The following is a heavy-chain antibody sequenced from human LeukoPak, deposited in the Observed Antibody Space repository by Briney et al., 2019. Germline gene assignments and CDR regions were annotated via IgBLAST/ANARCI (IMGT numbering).Heavy chain of an antibody. Sequence: GGSLRLSCAASGFTFSSYAMSWVRQAPGKGLEWVSAISGSGGSTYYADSVKGRFAISRDNSKNTLYLQMNSLRAEDTAVYYCAKYHYGDLSYYYYYGMDVWGKGTTVTVSS. CDR2: ISGSGGST. D-gene: IGHD4-17*01. CDR3: AKYHYGDLSYYYYYGMDV. CDR1: GFTFSSYA. J-gene: IGHJ6*04. V-gene: IGHV3-23*01.